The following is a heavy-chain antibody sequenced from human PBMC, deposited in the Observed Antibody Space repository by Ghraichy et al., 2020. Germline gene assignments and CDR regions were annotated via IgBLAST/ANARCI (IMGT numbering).Heavy chain of an antibody. D-gene: IGHD2-2*01. CDR3: ARDPRDIVVVTDAFDI. CDR1: GYTFTSYG. CDR2: ISAYNGNT. Sequence: ASVKVSCKASGYTFTSYGISWVRQAPGQGLEWMGWISAYNGNTNYAQKLQGRVTMTTDTSTSTAYMELRSLRSDDTAVYYCARDPRDIVVVTDAFDIWGQGTMVTVSS. V-gene: IGHV1-18*01. J-gene: IGHJ3*02.